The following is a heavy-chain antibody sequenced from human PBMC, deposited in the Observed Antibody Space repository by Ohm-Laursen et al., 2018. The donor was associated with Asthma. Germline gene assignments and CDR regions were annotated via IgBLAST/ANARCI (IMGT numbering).Heavy chain of an antibody. Sequence: SLRLSCTASGFAFSSYAMSWVRQAPGKGLEWVSAISGSGGSTYYADSVKGRFTISRDNSKNTLYLQMNSLRAEDTAVYYCAKDVMGTTVTTGWFDPWGQGTLVTVSS. CDR1: GFAFSSYA. D-gene: IGHD4-17*01. CDR2: ISGSGGST. CDR3: AKDVMGTTVTTGWFDP. V-gene: IGHV3-23*01. J-gene: IGHJ5*02.